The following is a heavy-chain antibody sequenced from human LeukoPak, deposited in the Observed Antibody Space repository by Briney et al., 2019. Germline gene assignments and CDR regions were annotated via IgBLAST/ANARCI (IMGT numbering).Heavy chain of an antibody. J-gene: IGHJ4*02. CDR2: IYYSGST. CDR1: GGSISSGGYY. D-gene: IGHD3-10*01. CDR3: ASYGSGSYYFDY. Sequence: SETLSLTCTVSGGSISSGGYYWSWIRQYPGKGLEWIGYIYYSGSTYYNPSLKSRVTISVDTSKNQFSLKLSSVTAADSAVYYCASYGSGSYYFDYWGQGTLVTVSS. V-gene: IGHV4-31*03.